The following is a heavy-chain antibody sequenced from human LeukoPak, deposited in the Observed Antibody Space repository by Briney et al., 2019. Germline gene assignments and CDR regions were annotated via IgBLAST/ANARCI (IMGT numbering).Heavy chain of an antibody. CDR3: ARVDYDSSDYYYYYYMDV. V-gene: IGHV4-39*01. CDR2: IYYSGST. D-gene: IGHD3-22*01. J-gene: IGHJ6*03. Sequence: PSETLSLACTVSVGSISSSSYDWGWIRQPPGKGLEWSGSIYYSGSTYYNPSLKSRVTISVDTSKNQFSLKLSSVTAADTAVYYCARVDYDSSDYYYYYYMDVWGKGTTVTISS. CDR1: VGSISSSSYD.